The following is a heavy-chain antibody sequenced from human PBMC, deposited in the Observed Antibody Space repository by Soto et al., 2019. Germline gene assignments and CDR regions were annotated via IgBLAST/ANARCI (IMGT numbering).Heavy chain of an antibody. J-gene: IGHJ5*02. Sequence: QVQLQESCPELVKPLQTLSLTCTVSGYSINYGDYFWAWIRHSPGKGLEWIGYISFTGSTYYNPSLSSGLNISLDKSKNQFSLRLKSVTVTATAVYFCARGAVVDVLHAFQREVDPWGQGILVTVSA. CDR3: ARGAVVDVLHAFQREVDP. D-gene: IGHD2-15*01. CDR1: GYSINYGDYF. V-gene: IGHV4-30-4*01. CDR2: ISFTGST.